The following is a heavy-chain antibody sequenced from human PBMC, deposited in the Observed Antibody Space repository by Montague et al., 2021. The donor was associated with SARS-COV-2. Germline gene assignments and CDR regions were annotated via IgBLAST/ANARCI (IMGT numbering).Heavy chain of an antibody. CDR3: ARGVTMVQGVIYYYYGMDV. V-gene: IGHV3-13*04. J-gene: IGHJ6*02. CDR1: GFTFSSYD. Sequence: SLRLSCAASGFTFSSYDMHWVRQATGKGLEWVSAIGTAGDTYYLGSVKGRFTISRENAKNSLYLQMNSLRAGDTAVYYCARGVTMVQGVIYYYYGMDVWGQGTTVTVSS. CDR2: IGTAGDT. D-gene: IGHD3-10*01.